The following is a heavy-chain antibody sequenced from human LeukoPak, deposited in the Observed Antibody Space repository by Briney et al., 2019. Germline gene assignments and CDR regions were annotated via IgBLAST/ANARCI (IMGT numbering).Heavy chain of an antibody. Sequence: GGSLRLSCAASGFTFSNAWMSWVRQAPGKGLEWVGRIKSKTDGGTTDYAAPVKGRFTISRDDSKNTLYLQMNSLKTEDTAVYYCTTWGGLNLAARPGRGYYYYYMDVWGKGTTVTVSS. D-gene: IGHD6-6*01. CDR1: GFTFSNAW. V-gene: IGHV3-15*01. CDR2: IKSKTDGGTT. J-gene: IGHJ6*03. CDR3: TTWGGLNLAARPGRGYYYYYMDV.